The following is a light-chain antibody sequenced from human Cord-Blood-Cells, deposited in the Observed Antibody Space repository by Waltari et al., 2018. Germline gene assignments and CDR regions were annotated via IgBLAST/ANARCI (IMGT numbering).Light chain of an antibody. CDR1: SSDVGGYNY. J-gene: IGLJ2*01. CDR2: DVS. V-gene: IGLV2-14*01. CDR3: SSYTSSSTPHVV. Sequence: QSALTQPASVSGSPGQSITISCTGTSSDVGGYNYVPWYQQHPGTAPKLMIYDVSKRPSGVSNRFSGSKAGNTASLTISGLQAEDEADYYGSSYTSSSTPHVVFGGGTKLTVL.